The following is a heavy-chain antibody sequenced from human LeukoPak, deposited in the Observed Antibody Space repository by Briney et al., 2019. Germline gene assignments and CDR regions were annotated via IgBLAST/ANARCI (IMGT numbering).Heavy chain of an antibody. CDR3: ARRGPSSEYFDH. D-gene: IGHD3-16*01. V-gene: IGHV5-51*01. Sequence: GESLKISCKGSGYTVTNRWIGWVRQTPGKGLEWMGIIYPGDSDTRYNPPFQGQVTISADKSIGTAYLQWSSLEASDTGIYYCARRGPSSEYFDHWGQGTLVTVSS. CDR1: GYTVTNRW. CDR2: IYPGDSDT. J-gene: IGHJ4*02.